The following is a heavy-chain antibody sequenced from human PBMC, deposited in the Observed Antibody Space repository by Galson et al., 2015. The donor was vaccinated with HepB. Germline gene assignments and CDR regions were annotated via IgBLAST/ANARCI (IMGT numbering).Heavy chain of an antibody. J-gene: IGHJ4*02. V-gene: IGHV3-30*18. D-gene: IGHD6-19*01. CDR1: GFTFSSYG. CDR2: ITYDGSDP. CDR3: AKREARNSGPFDL. Sequence: SLRLSCAASGFTFSSYGMHWVRQAPGKGLEWVTYITYDGSDPNYARSVKGRFTISRDNSKSMLYLQMDSLRAEDTAVYHCAKREARNSGPFDLWGQGALVTVSS.